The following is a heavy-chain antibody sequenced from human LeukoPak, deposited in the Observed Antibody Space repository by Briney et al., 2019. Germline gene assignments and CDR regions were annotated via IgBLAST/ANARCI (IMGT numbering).Heavy chain of an antibody. CDR3: AREFGLRYFDWLLWGAFDI. Sequence: GGSLRLSCAASGFTFSSYEMNWVRQAPGKGLEWVSYISSSGSTIYYADSVKGRFTISRDNAKNSLYLQMNSLRAEDMAVYYCAREFGLRYFDWLLWGAFDIWGQGTMVTVSS. J-gene: IGHJ3*02. CDR1: GFTFSSYE. CDR2: ISSSGSTI. D-gene: IGHD3-9*01. V-gene: IGHV3-48*03.